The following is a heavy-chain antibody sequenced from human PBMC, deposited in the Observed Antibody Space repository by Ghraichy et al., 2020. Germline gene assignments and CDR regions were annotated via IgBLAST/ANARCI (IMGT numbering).Heavy chain of an antibody. CDR3: ARALKPLHCSSTSCSDY. CDR2: INHSGST. D-gene: IGHD2-2*01. CDR1: GGSFSGYY. V-gene: IGHV4-34*01. Sequence: SETLSLTCAVYGGSFSGYYWSWIRQPPGKGLEWIGEINHSGSTNYNPSLKSRVTISVDTSKNQFSLKLSSVTAADTAVYYCARALKPLHCSSTSCSDYWGQGTLVTVSS. J-gene: IGHJ4*02.